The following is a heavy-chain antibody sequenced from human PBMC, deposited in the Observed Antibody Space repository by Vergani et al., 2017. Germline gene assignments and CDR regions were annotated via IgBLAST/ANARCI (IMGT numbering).Heavy chain of an antibody. CDR2: INHSGST. CDR1: GGSFSGYY. Sequence: QVQLQQWGAGLLKPSETLFLTCAVYGGSFSGYYWSWIRQPPGKGLEWIGEINHSGSTNYNPSLKSRVTISVDTSKNQFSLKLSSVTAADTAVYYCARGDSSGWYGYWGQGTLVTVSS. CDR3: ARGDSSGWYGY. D-gene: IGHD6-19*01. V-gene: IGHV4-34*01. J-gene: IGHJ4*02.